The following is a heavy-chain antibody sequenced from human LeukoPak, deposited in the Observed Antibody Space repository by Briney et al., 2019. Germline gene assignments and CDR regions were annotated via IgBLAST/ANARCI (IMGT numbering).Heavy chain of an antibody. J-gene: IGHJ4*02. Sequence: TSQTLSITCTVSGGSISSGSYYWSWIRQPAGKGLEWIGRIYTSGSTNYNPSLKSRVTISVDTSKNQLSLKLSSVTAADTAVYYCARVFGAVEGAGQFRLPLYFDYWGQGTLVTVSS. CDR2: IYTSGST. D-gene: IGHD3-10*01. CDR1: GGSISSGSYY. V-gene: IGHV4-61*02. CDR3: ARVFGAVEGAGQFRLPLYFDY.